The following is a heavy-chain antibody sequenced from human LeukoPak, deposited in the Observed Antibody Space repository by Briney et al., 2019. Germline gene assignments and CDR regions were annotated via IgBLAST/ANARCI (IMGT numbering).Heavy chain of an antibody. CDR2: INPSGGST. CDR3: ASLSDGSGIGDY. CDR1: GYTFTSYY. V-gene: IGHV1-46*01. J-gene: IGHJ4*02. D-gene: IGHD3-10*01. Sequence: ASVKVSCKASGYTFTSYYMHWVRQAPGQGLDWMGIINPSGGSTSYAQKFQGRATMTMDTPTSTVYMELSSLRSEDTAVYYLASLSDGSGIGDYWGQGTLVTVYS.